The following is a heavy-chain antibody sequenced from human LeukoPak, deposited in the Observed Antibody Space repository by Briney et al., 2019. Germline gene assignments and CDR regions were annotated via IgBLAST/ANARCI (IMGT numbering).Heavy chain of an antibody. CDR2: IYSSGST. J-gene: IGHJ4*02. Sequence: SETLSLTCTVSGYSISSDYYWGWIRQPPGKGLEWIGYIYSSGSTNYNPSLKSRVTILLDTTKNQFSLNLSSVTAADTAVYYCARGSGGYLHYWGPGTLVSVSS. V-gene: IGHV4-61*01. D-gene: IGHD1-26*01. CDR1: GYSISSDYY. CDR3: ARGSGGYLHY.